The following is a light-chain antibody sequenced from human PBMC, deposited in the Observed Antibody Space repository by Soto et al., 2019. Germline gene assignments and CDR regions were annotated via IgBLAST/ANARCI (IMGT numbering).Light chain of an antibody. CDR3: QQYGRT. J-gene: IGKJ2*01. V-gene: IGKV3-20*01. Sequence: EIVLTQSPGTLSLSPGERATLSCRASQSVSSSYLAWYQQKPGQAPRLLIYGASSRATGIPDRFSGSGSGTDFTLTISRLEREDFAVYYCQQYGRTFGQGTKLEIK. CDR2: GAS. CDR1: QSVSSSY.